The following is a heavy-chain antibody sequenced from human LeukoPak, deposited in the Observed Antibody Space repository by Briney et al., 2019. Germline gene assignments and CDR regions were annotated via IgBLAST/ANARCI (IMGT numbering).Heavy chain of an antibody. Sequence: ASVKVSCKASGYTFTGYYIHWVRQAPGQGLEWMGWINPDSGGTNYAQKFQGRVTMTRDTSIRTAYMELSRLRSDDTAVYYCARDGGDGYKANWFDTWGQGTLVTVSS. CDR1: GYTFTGYY. J-gene: IGHJ5*02. D-gene: IGHD5-24*01. CDR2: INPDSGGT. V-gene: IGHV1-2*02. CDR3: ARDGGDGYKANWFDT.